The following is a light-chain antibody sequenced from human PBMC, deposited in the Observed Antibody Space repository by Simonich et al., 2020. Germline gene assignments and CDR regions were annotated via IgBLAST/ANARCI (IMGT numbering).Light chain of an antibody. V-gene: IGKV3-15*01. CDR3: QQYNNWSWT. CDR1: QSVSSN. Sequence: EIVMTQSPATLSVSPGERATLSCRASQSVSSNLAWYLKKPGTVPRLLLYGASTRATGIPARFSGSGSGTEFTLTISSMQSEDFAVYYCQQYNNWSWTFGQGTKVEIK. J-gene: IGKJ1*01. CDR2: GAS.